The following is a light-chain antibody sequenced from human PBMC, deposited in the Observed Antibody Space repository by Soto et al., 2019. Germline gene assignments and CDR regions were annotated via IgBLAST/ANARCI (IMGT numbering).Light chain of an antibody. Sequence: EIGLTQCLATLSLSPGERATLSCRASQSVSSFLAWYQQKPGQAPRLLIYDASNRATGIPARFSGSGSGTDFTLTISSLEPEDFAVYYCQQRSNWRISFGQGTRLEIK. V-gene: IGKV3-11*01. CDR1: QSVSSF. CDR2: DAS. CDR3: QQRSNWRIS. J-gene: IGKJ5*01.